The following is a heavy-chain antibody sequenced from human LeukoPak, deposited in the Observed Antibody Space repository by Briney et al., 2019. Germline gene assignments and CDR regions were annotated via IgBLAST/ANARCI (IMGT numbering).Heavy chain of an antibody. J-gene: IGHJ4*02. CDR3: AMAWGRDGHNYGEIEAFDY. V-gene: IGHV1-69*05. CDR2: IIPIFGTA. Sequence: SVKVSCKASGGTFSSYAISWVRQAPGQGLEWMGGIIPIFGTANYAQKFQGRVTITTDESTSTAYMELSSLRSEDTAVYYCAMAWGRDGHNYGEIEAFDYWGQGTLVTVSS. D-gene: IGHD5-24*01. CDR1: GGTFSSYA.